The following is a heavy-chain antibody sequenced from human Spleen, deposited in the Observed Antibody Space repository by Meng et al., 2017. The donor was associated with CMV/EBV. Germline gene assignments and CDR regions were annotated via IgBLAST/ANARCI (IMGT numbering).Heavy chain of an antibody. CDR1: GGSLSSSY. Sequence: VYGGSLSSSYWSWIRQPPGKGLEWIGEINHSGSTNYNPSLKSRVTISVDTSKNQFSLKLSSVTAADTAVYYCARGGNYYESSGYLAYWGQGTLVTVSS. CDR3: ARGGNYYESSGYLAY. J-gene: IGHJ4*02. CDR2: INHSGST. V-gene: IGHV4-34*01. D-gene: IGHD3-22*01.